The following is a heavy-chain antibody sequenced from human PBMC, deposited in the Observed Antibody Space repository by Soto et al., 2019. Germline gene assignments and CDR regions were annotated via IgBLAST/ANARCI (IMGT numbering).Heavy chain of an antibody. CDR2: ISAYNGNT. J-gene: IGHJ6*02. V-gene: IGHV1-18*04. CDR1: GYTFTSYG. Sequence: GASVKVSCKASGYTFTSYGISWVRQAPGQGLEWMGWISAYNGNTNYAQKLQGRVTMTTDTSTSTAYMELRSLRSDDTAVYYCARRYDDFWSGYVYYYYYGMDAWGQGTTVTVSS. D-gene: IGHD3-3*01. CDR3: ARRYDDFWSGYVYYYYYGMDA.